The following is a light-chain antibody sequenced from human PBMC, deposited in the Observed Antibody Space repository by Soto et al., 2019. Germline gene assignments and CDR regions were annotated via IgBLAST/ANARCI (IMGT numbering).Light chain of an antibody. CDR2: LAS. CDR1: QSLQHSNGYNY. Sequence: DIVMTQSPLSLPVTPGEPASISCRSSQSLQHSNGYNYLDWYLQKPGQSPQILIYLASNRASGGPDMFSGSGSGTDFTLKISRVEAEAVGVYYCMQALQTPAFGQGTKVEIK. J-gene: IGKJ1*01. V-gene: IGKV2-28*01. CDR3: MQALQTPA.